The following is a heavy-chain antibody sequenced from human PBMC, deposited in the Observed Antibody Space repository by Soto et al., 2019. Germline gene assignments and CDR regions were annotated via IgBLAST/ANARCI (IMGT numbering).Heavy chain of an antibody. Sequence: VQLQQWGAGLLKPSETLSLTCAVSGGSFSAYYWTWIRQPPGRGLEWIGEIDHSGSTNYNPSLEGRVTMSIDTAKNRFSLNVTSVTAADTAVYYCVRGLRYSGMDVWGQGTTVTVS. CDR1: GGSFSAYY. D-gene: IGHD2-15*01. V-gene: IGHV4-34*01. CDR2: IDHSGST. J-gene: IGHJ6*02. CDR3: VRGLRYSGMDV.